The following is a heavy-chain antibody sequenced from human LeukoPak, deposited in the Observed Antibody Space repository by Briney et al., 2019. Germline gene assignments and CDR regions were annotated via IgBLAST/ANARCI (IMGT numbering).Heavy chain of an antibody. Sequence: PGGSLRLSCAASGFTFSSYAMSWVRQAPGKGLEWVSAISGSGGSTYYADSVKGRFTISRDNSKNTLYLQMNSLRAEDTAVYYCAKDKSTTMIVVVNKGAFDIWGQGTMVTVSS. CDR3: AKDKSTTMIVVVNKGAFDI. D-gene: IGHD3-22*01. CDR1: GFTFSSYA. J-gene: IGHJ3*02. V-gene: IGHV3-23*01. CDR2: ISGSGGST.